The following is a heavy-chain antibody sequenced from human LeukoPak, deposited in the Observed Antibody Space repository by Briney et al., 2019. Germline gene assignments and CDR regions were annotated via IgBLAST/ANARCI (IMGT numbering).Heavy chain of an antibody. D-gene: IGHD3/OR15-3a*01. CDR3: AVDFWTGHDY. CDR1: GFVFSTYT. V-gene: IGHV3-21*06. J-gene: IGHJ4*02. CDR2: ISGGSSYI. Sequence: GGSLRLSCAASGFVFSTYTMNWVRQTPGEGLEWVSSISGGSSYIYYADSVKGRFTISRDNARNSLYLQMHSLRAEDTALYYCAVDFWTGHDYWGQGTPVTVSS.